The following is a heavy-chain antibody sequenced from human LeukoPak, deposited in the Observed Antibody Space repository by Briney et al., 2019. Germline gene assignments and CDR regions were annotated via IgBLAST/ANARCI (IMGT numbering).Heavy chain of an antibody. CDR1: GYTFTIYY. CDR2: FNPSTDGT. J-gene: IGHJ4*02. Sequence: ASVNVSFKASGYTFTIYYIHWVRQAPGQGLEWMGIFNPSTDGTTYAQKFQGRVTMTRDTSTGTVYMELSSLRFEDTAVYYCARRHPGDGYNYWTGYYFDYWGQGTLVTVSS. D-gene: IGHD5-24*01. V-gene: IGHV1-46*01. CDR3: ARRHPGDGYNYWTGYYFDY.